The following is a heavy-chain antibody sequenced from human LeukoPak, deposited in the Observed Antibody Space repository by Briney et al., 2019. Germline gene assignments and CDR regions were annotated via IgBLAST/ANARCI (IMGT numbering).Heavy chain of an antibody. J-gene: IGHJ4*02. D-gene: IGHD4-11*01. CDR2: IYPGDADT. V-gene: IGHV5-51*01. Sequence: GESLKISCKASGYTFSDYWIGWLGQLPGKGLEWWGFIYPGDADTTYSPSFQGGGILSADKTFSTASCLWRSMKAADNSAYYSVSRGGSRGAYSIDYWGQGTLVTVSS. CDR1: GYTFSDYW. CDR3: VSRGGSRGAYSIDY.